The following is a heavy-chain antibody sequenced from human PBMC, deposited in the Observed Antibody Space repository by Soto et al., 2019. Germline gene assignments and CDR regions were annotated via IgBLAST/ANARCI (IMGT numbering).Heavy chain of an antibody. CDR2: ISYDGSSK. V-gene: IGHV3-30-3*01. Sequence: PGGSLRLSCAASGFTFSSYAMHWVRQAPGKGLEWVAVISYDGSSKYYADSVKGRFTISRDNSENTLYLQMNSLRAEDTAVYYCARGDYYDTSGYYYSHWGQGTLVTVSS. CDR3: ARGDYYDTSGYYYSH. J-gene: IGHJ4*02. CDR1: GFTFSSYA. D-gene: IGHD3-22*01.